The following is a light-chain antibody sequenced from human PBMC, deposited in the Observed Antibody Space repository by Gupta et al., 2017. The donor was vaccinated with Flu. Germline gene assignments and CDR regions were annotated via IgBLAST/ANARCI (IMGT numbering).Light chain of an antibody. J-gene: IGLJ1*01. Sequence: QSALTQPASVSGSPGQSITISCTGTNGDVGNSNVVSWYRQHPRKAPKLIISEGTKRASGISDRISGSKSGNTASLTISGLQAEDEADYYCCSYTTADTHVFGTGTKVTVV. V-gene: IGLV2-23*01. CDR3: CSYTTADTHV. CDR1: NGDVGNSNV. CDR2: EGT.